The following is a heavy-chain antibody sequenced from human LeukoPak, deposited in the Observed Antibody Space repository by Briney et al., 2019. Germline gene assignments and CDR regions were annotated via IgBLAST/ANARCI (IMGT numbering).Heavy chain of an antibody. CDR1: GDSITSGAYY. J-gene: IGHJ6*03. CDR3: ARARYSSSWYYYYYMDV. V-gene: IGHV4-30-2*01. D-gene: IGHD6-13*01. CDR2: SYHTGKT. Sequence: SETLSLTCSVSGDSITSGAYYWTWIRQTPGEGLEWIGNSYHTGKTHYNPSFKSRLTIPVDRSKNQFSLRLTSVTAADTAVYYCARARYSSSWYYYYYMDVWGKGTTVTVSS.